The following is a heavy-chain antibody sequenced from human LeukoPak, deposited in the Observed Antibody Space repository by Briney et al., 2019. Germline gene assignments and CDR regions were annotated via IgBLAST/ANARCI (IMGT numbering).Heavy chain of an antibody. D-gene: IGHD3-22*01. Sequence: SVKVSCKASGGTFSSYAISWVRQAPGQGLEWTGRIIPILGIANYAQKFQGRVTITADKSTSTAYMELSSLRSEDTAVYYCAREPSYDSSGYHIARGLYWGQGTLVTVSS. CDR3: AREPSYDSSGYHIARGLY. J-gene: IGHJ4*02. CDR2: IIPILGIA. CDR1: GGTFSSYA. V-gene: IGHV1-69*04.